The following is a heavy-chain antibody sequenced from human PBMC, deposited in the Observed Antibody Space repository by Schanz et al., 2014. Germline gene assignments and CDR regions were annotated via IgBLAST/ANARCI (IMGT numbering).Heavy chain of an antibody. V-gene: IGHV4-30-2*01. CDR1: GGSISSCGSS. CDR3: ARSPGDFPGWFDS. D-gene: IGHD4-17*01. J-gene: IGHJ5*01. Sequence: QLQLQESGSGLVKPSQTLSLTCGVSGGSISSCGSSWNWIRLPPGKGLEWIGYIYHSGSTYYNPSRKSRVSISVDRSKNHFSLIRNSVTAADTAVYYCARSPGDFPGWFDSWGQGTLVTVSS. CDR2: IYHSGST.